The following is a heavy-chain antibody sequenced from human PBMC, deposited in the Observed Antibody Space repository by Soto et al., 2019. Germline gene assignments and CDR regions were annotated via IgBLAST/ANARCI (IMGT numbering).Heavy chain of an antibody. CDR1: GYSSTGYY. J-gene: IGHJ6*02. V-gene: IGHV1-2*04. CDR2: INPNSGGT. D-gene: IGHD2-15*01. Sequence: GASVKVSCKACGYSSTGYYMHWVRQAPGQGLEWMGWINPNSGGTNYAQKFQGWVTMTRDTSISTAYMELSRLRSDDTAVYYCARSVGYCSGGSCYGMDVWGQGTTVTVSS. CDR3: ARSVGYCSGGSCYGMDV.